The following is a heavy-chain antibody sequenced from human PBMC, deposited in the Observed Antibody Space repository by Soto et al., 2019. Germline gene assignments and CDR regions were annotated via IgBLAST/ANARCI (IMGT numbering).Heavy chain of an antibody. V-gene: IGHV1-69*12. CDR1: GGTFSSYA. CDR2: IIPIFGTA. D-gene: IGHD3-10*01. CDR3: ARTREVVRGVGTQEY. Sequence: QVQLVQSGAEVKKPGSSVKVSCKASGGTFSSYAISWVRQAPGQGLEWMGGIIPIFGTANYAQKFQGRVTITADESSSTVYMELSSLRSEDTAVYYCARTREVVRGVGTQEYWGQGTLVTVSS. J-gene: IGHJ4*02.